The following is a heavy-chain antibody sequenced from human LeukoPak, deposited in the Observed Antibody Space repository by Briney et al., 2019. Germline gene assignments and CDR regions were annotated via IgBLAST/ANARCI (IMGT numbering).Heavy chain of an antibody. V-gene: IGHV3-21*01. CDR3: ARDYGGSSPFDY. D-gene: IGHD4-23*01. CDR1: GFTFSSYT. Sequence: GGSLRLSCAASGFTFSSYTMNWVRQAPGKGLEWVSSISRDSNYIYYADSVKGRFTISRDNAKNSLYLQMNSLRAEGTAVYYCARDYGGSSPFDYWGQGTLVTVSS. CDR2: ISRDSNYI. J-gene: IGHJ4*02.